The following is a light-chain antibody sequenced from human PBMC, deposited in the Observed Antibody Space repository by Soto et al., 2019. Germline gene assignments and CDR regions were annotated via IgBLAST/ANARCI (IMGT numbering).Light chain of an antibody. CDR3: QEYQSSPPTFT. Sequence: EIVLTQSPGTLSLSPGERATLSCRASQSVISTFSAWYQQKPGQAPRLLIYGASNRATGIPDRFSASGSGTDFTLTISRLEPEDFAVYYCQEYQSSPPTFTFGQGTKLEI. CDR2: GAS. V-gene: IGKV3-20*01. J-gene: IGKJ2*01. CDR1: QSVISTF.